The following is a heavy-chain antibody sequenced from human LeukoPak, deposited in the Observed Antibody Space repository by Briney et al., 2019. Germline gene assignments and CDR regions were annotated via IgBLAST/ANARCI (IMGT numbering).Heavy chain of an antibody. Sequence: GGSLRLSCAASGFTFDDYGMSWVHQAPGKGLEWVSGINWNGGSTGYADSVKGRFTISRDNAKNSLYLQMNSLRAEDTALYYCTRDRPGIAAAGTGLDYWGQGTLVTVSS. D-gene: IGHD6-13*01. V-gene: IGHV3-20*04. CDR2: INWNGGST. CDR1: GFTFDDYG. J-gene: IGHJ4*02. CDR3: TRDRPGIAAAGTGLDY.